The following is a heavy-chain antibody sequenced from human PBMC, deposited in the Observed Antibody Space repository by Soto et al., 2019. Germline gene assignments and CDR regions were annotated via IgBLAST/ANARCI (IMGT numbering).Heavy chain of an antibody. CDR2: ISGSGGST. J-gene: IGHJ4*02. D-gene: IGHD2-2*01. CDR1: GFTFSSYA. CDR3: AKDSTYIVVVPASFDY. V-gene: IGHV3-23*01. Sequence: GGSLRLSCAASGFTFSSYAMSWVRQAPGKGLEWVSAISGSGGSTYYADSVKERFTISRDNSKNTLYLQMTSLRAEETAVYYCAKDSTYIVVVPASFDYWGQGTLVTVSS.